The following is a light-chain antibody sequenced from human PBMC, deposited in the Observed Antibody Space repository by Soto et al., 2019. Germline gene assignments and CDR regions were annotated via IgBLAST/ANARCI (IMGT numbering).Light chain of an antibody. CDR3: SSYTSSSTYV. Sequence: QSVLTQPASVSGSPGQSITISRTGTSSDVGGNNYVSWYQQHPGKAPKLMIYEVSNRPSGVSNRFSGSKSGNTASLTISGLQAEDEADYYCSSYTSSSTYVFGTGTKVTVL. V-gene: IGLV2-14*01. CDR1: SSDVGGNNY. CDR2: EVS. J-gene: IGLJ1*01.